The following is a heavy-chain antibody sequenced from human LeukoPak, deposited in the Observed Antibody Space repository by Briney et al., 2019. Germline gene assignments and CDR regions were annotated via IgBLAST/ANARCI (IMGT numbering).Heavy chain of an antibody. J-gene: IGHJ4*02. D-gene: IGHD3-22*01. CDR3: ARSYYYDSSGYLDY. Sequence: PSQTLSLTCTVSGGSISSGGYYWSWIRQHPGKGLEWIGYIFYSGGTYYNPSLKSRVTISLDTSKNQFSLKLSSVTAADTAVYYCARSYYYDSSGYLDYWGQGTLVTVSS. CDR1: GGSISSGGYY. CDR2: IFYSGGT. V-gene: IGHV4-31*03.